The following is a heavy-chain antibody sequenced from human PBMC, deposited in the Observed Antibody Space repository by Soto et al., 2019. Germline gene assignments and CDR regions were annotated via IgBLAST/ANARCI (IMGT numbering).Heavy chain of an antibody. V-gene: IGHV3-23*01. CDR3: AKDRVVVTALAPYYFDY. CDR2: ISGSGGST. J-gene: IGHJ4*02. Sequence: LILYSAAPGLTFSCLAMRWVRQAPGTGLEWVSAISGSGGSTYSADSVKGRFTISRYNSKNTLYLQMNSLTVEDTAIYYCAKDRVVVTALAPYYFDYWGQGTLVTVSS. D-gene: IGHD2-21*02. CDR1: GLTFSCLA.